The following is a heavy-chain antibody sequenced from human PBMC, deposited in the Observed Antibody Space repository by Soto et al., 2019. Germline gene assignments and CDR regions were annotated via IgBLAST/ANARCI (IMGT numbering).Heavy chain of an antibody. D-gene: IGHD7-27*01. J-gene: IGHJ4*02. V-gene: IGHV4-34*01. CDR2: INHSGST. CDR3: ARANWYSEY. Sequence: PSESVSLICAVYGRSFSGYYWSWIRQPPGKGLEWIGEINHSGSTNYNPSLKSRVTISVDTSKNQVSLNLTSLTAADTAIYYCARANWYSEYWGQGTLVTVSS. CDR1: GRSFSGYY.